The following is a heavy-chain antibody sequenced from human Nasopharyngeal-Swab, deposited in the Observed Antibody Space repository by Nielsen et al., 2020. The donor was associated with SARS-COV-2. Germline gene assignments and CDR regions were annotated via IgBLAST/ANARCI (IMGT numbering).Heavy chain of an antibody. Sequence: SETLSLTCAVYGGSFSGYYWSWIRQSPGKGLKWIGEISRSGRTNYNPSLNSRVTISLDTSKNQFSLKVTSVTAADTAVYYCARQGVPIRGWFKDYDRTAYEYWGQGTLVTVSS. D-gene: IGHD3-22*01. CDR2: ISRSGRT. CDR3: ARQGVPIRGWFKDYDRTAYEY. V-gene: IGHV4-34*01. CDR1: GGSFSGYY. J-gene: IGHJ4*02.